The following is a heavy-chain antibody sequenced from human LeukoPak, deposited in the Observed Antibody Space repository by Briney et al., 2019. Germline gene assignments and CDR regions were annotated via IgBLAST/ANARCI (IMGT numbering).Heavy chain of an antibody. CDR3: ANIVIVPAATFDY. CDR1: GFTFSSYA. D-gene: IGHD2-2*01. V-gene: IGHV3-23*01. CDR2: ISGSGGST. Sequence: SGGSLRLSCAASGFTFSSYAMSWVRQAPGKGLEWVSAISGSGGSTYYADSVKGRFTISRDNSKNTLYLQMNSLRAEDTAVYYCANIVIVPAATFDYWGQGTLVTVSS. J-gene: IGHJ4*02.